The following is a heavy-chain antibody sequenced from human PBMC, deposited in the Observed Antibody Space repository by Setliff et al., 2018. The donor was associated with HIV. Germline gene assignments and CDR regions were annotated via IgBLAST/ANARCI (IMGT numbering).Heavy chain of an antibody. D-gene: IGHD3-10*01. J-gene: IGHJ5*02. Sequence: PSETLSLTCAVYGGSFSDYSWTWIRQPPGRGLEWIGEINHSGSTSYNPSLQSRVTISVDTSKNQISLKLSSVTAADTAVYYCATYADRESNRFDPWGQGILVTVSS. CDR3: ATYADRESNRFDP. CDR1: GGSFSDYS. V-gene: IGHV4-34*01. CDR2: INHSGST.